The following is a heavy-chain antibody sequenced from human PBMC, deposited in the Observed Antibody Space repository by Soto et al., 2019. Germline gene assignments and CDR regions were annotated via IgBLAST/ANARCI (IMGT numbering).Heavy chain of an antibody. D-gene: IGHD6-19*01. J-gene: IGHJ3*01. CDR3: ARDPPLIAVAGIGAFDL. CDR1: GGTFSSYT. V-gene: IGHV1-69*08. Sequence: QVQLVQSGAEVKKPGSSVKVSCKASGGTFSSYTISWVRQAPGQGLEWMGRIIPILGIANYAQKFQGRVTITADKYTSTAYMELSSLRSEDTAGYYCARDPPLIAVAGIGAFDLWGQGTMVTVSS. CDR2: IIPILGIA.